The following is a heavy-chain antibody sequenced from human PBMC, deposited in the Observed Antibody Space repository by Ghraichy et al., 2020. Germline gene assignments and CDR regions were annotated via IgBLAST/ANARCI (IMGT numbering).Heavy chain of an antibody. J-gene: IGHJ3*02. D-gene: IGHD3-3*01. CDR1: GGSISSYY. CDR3: ATGRYLTQLNYDFWSGYYGDDAFDI. Sequence: SQTLSLTCTVSGGSISSYYWSWIRQPPGKGLEWIGYIYYSGSTNYNPSLKSRVTISVDTSKNQFSLKLSSVTAADTAVYYCATGRYLTQLNYDFWSGYYGDDAFDIWGQGTMVTVSS. CDR2: IYYSGST. V-gene: IGHV4-59*01.